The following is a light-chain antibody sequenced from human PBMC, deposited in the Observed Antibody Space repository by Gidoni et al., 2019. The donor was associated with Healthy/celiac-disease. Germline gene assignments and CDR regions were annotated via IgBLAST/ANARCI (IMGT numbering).Light chain of an antibody. Sequence: DIQMPQSPSTLSASVGDRVTITCRASQSISSWLAWYQQKPGKAPKLLIYKASSLESGVPSRFSGSGSGTEFTLNISSLQPDDFATYYCQQYNSYSWTFGQXTKVEIK. V-gene: IGKV1-5*03. CDR3: QQYNSYSWT. CDR1: QSISSW. CDR2: KAS. J-gene: IGKJ1*01.